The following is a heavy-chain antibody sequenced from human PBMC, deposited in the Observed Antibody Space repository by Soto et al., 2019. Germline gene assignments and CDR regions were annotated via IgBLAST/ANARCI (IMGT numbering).Heavy chain of an antibody. CDR1: GYNFARYW. Sequence: GESLKISCKASGYNFARYWIGWVRQMPGKGLEWMGIIFPGDSDTRYSPSFQGQFTHSADKSLTTAHVQRRSLTASDTAADYSARPGCLHGWGTGTTVT. CDR3: ARPGCLHG. D-gene: IGHD2-15*01. J-gene: IGHJ6*03. CDR2: IFPGDSDT. V-gene: IGHV5-51*01.